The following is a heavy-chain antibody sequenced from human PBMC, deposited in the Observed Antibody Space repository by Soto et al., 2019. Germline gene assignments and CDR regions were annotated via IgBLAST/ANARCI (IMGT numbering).Heavy chain of an antibody. V-gene: IGHV3-23*01. Sequence: GSLRLSCSASRFTFGGYAMSWVRQAPGKGLEWVSGITGNAANTVYADSVKGRFTISRDNSKSALYLQLNGLRAEDTAVYFCAKAARDCGGDCYSSYFDSWGQGALVTVSS. D-gene: IGHD2-21*02. CDR2: ITGNAANT. CDR3: AKAARDCGGDCYSSYFDS. J-gene: IGHJ4*02. CDR1: RFTFGGYA.